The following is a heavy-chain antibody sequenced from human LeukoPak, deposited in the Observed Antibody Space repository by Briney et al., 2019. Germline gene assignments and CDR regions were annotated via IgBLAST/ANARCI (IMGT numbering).Heavy chain of an antibody. V-gene: IGHV3-23*01. J-gene: IGHJ5*02. CDR2: ISGSGGST. CDR3: ARQAAAGTGTWFDP. CDR1: GFTFSSYA. D-gene: IGHD6-13*01. Sequence: GGSLRLSCAASGFTFSSYAMSWVRQAPGKGLEWVSAISGSGGSTYYADSVRGRFTISRDNSKNTLYLQMNSLRAEDTAVYYCARQAAAGTGTWFDPWGQGTLVTVSS.